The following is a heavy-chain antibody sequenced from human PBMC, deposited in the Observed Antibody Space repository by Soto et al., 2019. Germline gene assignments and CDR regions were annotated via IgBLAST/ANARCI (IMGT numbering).Heavy chain of an antibody. J-gene: IGHJ4*02. V-gene: IGHV4-59*08. Sequence: QVQLQESGPGLVKPSETLSLTCTVSGGSISNYYWSWIRQPPGKGLEWIGYIYYSGSTNYNHSLKSRFTISVDTSKNQFSLKLSSVTAADTAVYYCARRWGTTFDYWGQGTLVTVSS. CDR2: IYYSGST. D-gene: IGHD3-16*01. CDR1: GGSISNYY. CDR3: ARRWGTTFDY.